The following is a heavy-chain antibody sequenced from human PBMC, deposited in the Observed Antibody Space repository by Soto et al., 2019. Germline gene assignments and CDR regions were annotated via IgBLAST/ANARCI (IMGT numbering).Heavy chain of an antibody. CDR2: IKSYGDRGTT. Sequence: GALRLSCAASGLTFSIAWMNWVRQAPGKGLEWVGRIKSYGDRGTTDYAAPVKGRFTISRDDSENTLYLQMNSLRAEDTAVYYCAKDAVVVVAATLNWFDPWGQGTLVTVSS. V-gene: IGHV3-15*07. J-gene: IGHJ5*02. CDR3: AKDAVVVVAATLNWFDP. CDR1: GLTFSIAW. D-gene: IGHD2-15*01.